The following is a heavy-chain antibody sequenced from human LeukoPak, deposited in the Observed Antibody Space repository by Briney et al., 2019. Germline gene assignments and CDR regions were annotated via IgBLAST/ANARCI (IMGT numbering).Heavy chain of an antibody. CDR1: SGSISSSSYY. CDR2: IYYSGST. V-gene: IGHV4-39*01. CDR3: ARGHESSGYTLGTDAFDL. Sequence: SETLSLTCTMSSGSISSSSYYWGWIRQPPGTGLEWIGSIYYSGSTYYNPSLKSRVTISVDTTKNQVSLKLNSVTAADTAVYYCARGHESSGYTLGTDAFDLWGQGTMVTVSS. J-gene: IGHJ3*01. D-gene: IGHD6-19*01.